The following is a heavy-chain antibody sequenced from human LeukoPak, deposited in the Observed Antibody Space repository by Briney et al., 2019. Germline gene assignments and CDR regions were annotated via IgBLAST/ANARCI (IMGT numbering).Heavy chain of an antibody. CDR3: AISAGSYYSVDY. Sequence: ASVKVFCKTSGYTFTSYYMHWVRQAPGQGLGWMGWINPNSGGTNYAQKFQGWVTMTRDTSISTAYMELSRLRSDDTAVYYCAISAGSYYSVDYWGQGTLVTVSS. CDR1: GYTFTSYY. J-gene: IGHJ4*02. CDR2: INPNSGGT. V-gene: IGHV1-2*04. D-gene: IGHD3-10*01.